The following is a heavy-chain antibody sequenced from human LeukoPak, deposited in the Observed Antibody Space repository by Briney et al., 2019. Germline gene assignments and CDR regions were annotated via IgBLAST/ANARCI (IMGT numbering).Heavy chain of an antibody. D-gene: IGHD2-2*01. Sequence: SETLSLTCAVYGGSFSGYYWSWIRQPPGKGLEWIGEINHSGSTNYNPSLKSRVTISVDTSKNQFSLKLSSVTAADTAVYYCARRRYCSSTSCPSAAFDIWGQGTMVTVSS. CDR2: INHSGST. CDR1: GGSFSGYY. V-gene: IGHV4-34*01. CDR3: ARRRYCSSTSCPSAAFDI. J-gene: IGHJ3*02.